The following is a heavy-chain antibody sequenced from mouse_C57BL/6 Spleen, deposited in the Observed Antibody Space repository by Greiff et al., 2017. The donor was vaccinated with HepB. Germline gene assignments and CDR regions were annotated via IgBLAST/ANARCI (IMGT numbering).Heavy chain of an antibody. CDR2: IDPEDGET. D-gene: IGHD1-1*01. CDR1: GFNIKDYY. V-gene: IGHV14-2*01. CDR3: ARLITTVVATDYYAMDY. J-gene: IGHJ4*01. Sequence: EVKVVESGAELVKPGASVKLSCTASGFNIKDYYMHWVKQRTEQGLEWIGRIDPEDGETKYAPKFQGKATITADTSSNTAYLQLSSLTSEDTAVYYCARLITTVVATDYYAMDYWGQGTSVTVSS.